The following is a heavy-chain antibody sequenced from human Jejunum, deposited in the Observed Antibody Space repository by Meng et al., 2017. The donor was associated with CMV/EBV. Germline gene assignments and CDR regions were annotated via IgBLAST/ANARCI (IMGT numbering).Heavy chain of an antibody. J-gene: IGHJ4*02. CDR1: GFTLSDHY. Sequence: SGFTLSDHYMTWVRQAPGEGLEWVGRLRNKANHYIKEYAASTKGRFIISRNDSKNSLYLHMSSLETYDTAVYYCARAAYGHGLDNWGQGTLVTVSS. CDR3: ARAAYGHGLDN. D-gene: IGHD4-17*01. V-gene: IGHV3-72*01. CDR2: LRNKANHYIK.